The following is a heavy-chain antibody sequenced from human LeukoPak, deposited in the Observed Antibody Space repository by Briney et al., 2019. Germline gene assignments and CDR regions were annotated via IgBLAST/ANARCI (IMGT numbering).Heavy chain of an antibody. CDR1: GGSISSYY. CDR3: ARELEYYYDSSGYYPTYYYYMDV. Sequence: SETLSLTCTVSGGSISSYYWSWIRQPAGKGLEWIGRIYTSGSTNYNPSLKSRVTISVDTSKNQFSLKLSSVTAADTAVYYCARELEYYYDSSGYYPTYYYYMDVWGKGTTVTVSS. J-gene: IGHJ6*03. D-gene: IGHD3-22*01. CDR2: IYTSGST. V-gene: IGHV4-4*07.